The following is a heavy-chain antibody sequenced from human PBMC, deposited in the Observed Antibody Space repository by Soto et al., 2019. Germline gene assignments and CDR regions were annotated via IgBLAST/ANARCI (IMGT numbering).Heavy chain of an antibody. D-gene: IGHD5-18*01. Sequence: PGVSLRLSCAVSGFIFSRYSMNWVRQAPGKGLEWVSSIGTSGSYIYDTDSVKGRFTISRDNTKDSLYLQMNSLRAEDTAIYYCARGGKWIQLWSRDNWFDPWGQGTLVTVSS. CDR2: IGTSGSYI. CDR1: GFIFSRYS. J-gene: IGHJ5*02. V-gene: IGHV3-21*01. CDR3: ARGGKWIQLWSRDNWFDP.